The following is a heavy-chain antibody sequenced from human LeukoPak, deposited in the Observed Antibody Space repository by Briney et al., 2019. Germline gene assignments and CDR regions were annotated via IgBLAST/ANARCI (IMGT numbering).Heavy chain of an antibody. J-gene: IGHJ4*02. Sequence: TGRSLRLSCAASGLTFSSYAMHWVRQAPGKGLEWVAVISFDGSNNYHADSVKGRFTISRDNSKNTLYLQMNSLRADDTAVYYCAKAGFFGSGREAAQFDYWGQGTLVTVSS. D-gene: IGHD3-10*01. CDR3: AKAGFFGSGREAAQFDY. CDR2: ISFDGSNN. CDR1: GLTFSSYA. V-gene: IGHV3-30*18.